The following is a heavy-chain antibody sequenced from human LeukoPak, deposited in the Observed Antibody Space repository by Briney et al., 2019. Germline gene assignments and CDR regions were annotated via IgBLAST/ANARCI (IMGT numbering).Heavy chain of an antibody. CDR1: GFTFSSYA. CDR2: ISSTGGST. V-gene: IGHV3-64*01. D-gene: IGHD1-26*01. J-gene: IGHJ4*02. CDR3: ARAYGSGSYCDY. Sequence: GGSLRLSCAASGFTFSSYAMHWVRQAPGKGLEYVSAISSTGGSTYYANSVKGRFTISRDNSKNTLYLQMGSLRAEAMAVYYCARAYGSGSYCDYWGKGTLVTVSS.